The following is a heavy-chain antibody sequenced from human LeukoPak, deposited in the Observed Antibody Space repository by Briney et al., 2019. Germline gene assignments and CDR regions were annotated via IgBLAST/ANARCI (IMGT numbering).Heavy chain of an antibody. CDR2: ISSSSSII. J-gene: IGHJ4*02. V-gene: IGHV3-48*01. CDR3: ARESSGVLGFDY. D-gene: IGHD3-10*01. Sequence: GGSLRLSCAASGLTLSDYSLNWVRQAPGKGLEWISYISSSSSIIYNSDSVKGRFTISRDNAKNSLYLQMDSLRAEDTAVYYCARESSGVLGFDYWGQGTLVTV. CDR1: GLTLSDYS.